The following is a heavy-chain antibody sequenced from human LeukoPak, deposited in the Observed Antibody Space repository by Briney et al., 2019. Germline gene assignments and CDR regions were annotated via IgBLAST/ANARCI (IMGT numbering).Heavy chain of an antibody. Sequence: SSIYIYYAASVKGRFTISRDNAKNSLYLQMNSLIAEDTAVYYCARVTGYYSSTSCYNGMDVWGQGTTVTVSS. CDR2: SSIYI. V-gene: IGHV3-21*01. J-gene: IGHJ6*02. CDR3: ARVTGYYSSTSCYNGMDV. D-gene: IGHD2-2*02.